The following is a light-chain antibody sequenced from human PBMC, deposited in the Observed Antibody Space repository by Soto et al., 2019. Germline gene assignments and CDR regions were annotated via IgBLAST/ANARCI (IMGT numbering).Light chain of an antibody. CDR2: HAS. V-gene: IGKV1-5*01. CDR3: HHYNSYGT. J-gene: IGKJ1*01. Sequence: DIQMTQSPSTLPASVGDRVTITCRASQSIDRWLAWYQQRPGKAPKILIYHASSLEPGVPSRFSGSGSGTQFTLTISSLQPDDSASYYCHHYNSYGTFGKGTKVDIK. CDR1: QSIDRW.